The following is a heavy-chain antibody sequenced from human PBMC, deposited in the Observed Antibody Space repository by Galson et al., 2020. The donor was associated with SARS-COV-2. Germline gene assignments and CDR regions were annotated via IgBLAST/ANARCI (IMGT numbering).Heavy chain of an antibody. CDR2: IYYSGST. V-gene: IGHV4-59*08. J-gene: IGHJ4*02. D-gene: IGHD3-22*01. CDR3: ARHPYFYDSSGYYFDY. CDR1: GGSISSYY. Sequence: ETSETRSLTCTVSGGSISSYYWSWIRQPPGKGLEWIGYIYYSGSTNYNPSLKSRVTISVDTSKNQFSLKLSSVTAADTAVYYCARHPYFYDSSGYYFDYWGQGTLVTVSS.